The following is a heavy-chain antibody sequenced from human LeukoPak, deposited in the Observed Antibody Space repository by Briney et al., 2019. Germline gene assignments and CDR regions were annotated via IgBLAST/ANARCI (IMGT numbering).Heavy chain of an antibody. Sequence: SVKVSCKASGGTFSSYAISWVRQAPGQGLEWMGGIIPIFGTANYAQKFQGRVTITADESTSTAYMELSSPRSEDTAVYYCARGYCSSTSCYPITIHSHWGQGTLVTVSS. D-gene: IGHD2-2*01. J-gene: IGHJ4*02. CDR3: ARGYCSSTSCYPITIHSH. CDR2: IIPIFGTA. CDR1: GGTFSSYA. V-gene: IGHV1-69*13.